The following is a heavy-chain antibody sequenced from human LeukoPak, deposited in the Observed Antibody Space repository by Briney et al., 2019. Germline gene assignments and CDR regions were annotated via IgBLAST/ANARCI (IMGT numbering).Heavy chain of an antibody. Sequence: GGSLRLSCAASGFTFSTYNMNWVRHAPGRALEWVSSITSSGTYIFYADSVKGRFTISRDNAKNSLYLQMNSLGPEDTAVYYCARDPYSGNYGNYYYYYMDVWGKGTTVTISS. D-gene: IGHD1-26*01. J-gene: IGHJ6*03. CDR2: ITSSGTYI. CDR3: ARDPYSGNYGNYYYYYMDV. CDR1: GFTFSTYN. V-gene: IGHV3-21*01.